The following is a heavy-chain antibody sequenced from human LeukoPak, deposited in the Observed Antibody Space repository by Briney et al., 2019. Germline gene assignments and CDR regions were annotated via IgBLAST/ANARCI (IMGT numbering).Heavy chain of an antibody. J-gene: IGHJ2*01. CDR1: GFSVSTNY. CDR3: ARVGDHYHWYLDV. D-gene: IGHD3-10*01. Sequence: GGSLRLSCEGSGFSVSTNYMNWVRQAPGKGLEWVSILYSGGSTYYADSVKGRFTVSRDSSKNTLYLHMNSLRAEDTAVYYCARVGDHYHWYLDVWGRGTLVTASA. V-gene: IGHV3-53*01. CDR2: LYSGGST.